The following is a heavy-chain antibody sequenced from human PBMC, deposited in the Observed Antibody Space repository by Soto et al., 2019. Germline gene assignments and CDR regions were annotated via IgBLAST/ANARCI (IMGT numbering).Heavy chain of an antibody. V-gene: IGHV3-23*01. CDR1: GFTFRSYA. Sequence: EVQLLESGGGLVQPGGSLRLSCAASGFTFRSYAMSWVRQAPGKGLEWVSVIADSRDRTYYADSVKGRFTISRDNSQNTLYLQMHNLRAEDTAKYYCAKGIDWGQGTRVTVSS. D-gene: IGHD2-15*01. CDR2: IADSRDRT. CDR3: AKGID. J-gene: IGHJ4*02.